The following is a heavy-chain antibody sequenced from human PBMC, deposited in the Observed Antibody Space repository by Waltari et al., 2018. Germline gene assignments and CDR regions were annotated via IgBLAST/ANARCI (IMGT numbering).Heavy chain of an antibody. CDR2: SRNKGHSFST. CDR3: ARDLDGDSNLDY. Sequence: EVQLAESGGGLVLPGGSLSLPWLASGFTSSDHDMDWVRQAPEKGLEWVGRSRNKGHSFSTEYAASVRGRFTISRDDSKNSLYIEMNSLKTEDTAVYYCARDLDGDSNLDYWGQGTLVTVSS. V-gene: IGHV3-72*01. CDR1: GFTSSDHD. D-gene: IGHD2-21*02. J-gene: IGHJ4*02.